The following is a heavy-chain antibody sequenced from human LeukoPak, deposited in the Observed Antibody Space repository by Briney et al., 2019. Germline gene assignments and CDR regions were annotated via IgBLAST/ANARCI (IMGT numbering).Heavy chain of an antibody. D-gene: IGHD6-6*01. CDR2: ISGRGTTI. CDR1: GFTFSDYY. J-gene: IGHJ4*02. CDR3: ARTARAFDY. V-gene: IGHV3-11*01. Sequence: PGGSLRLSCAASGFTFSDYYMNWIRQAPGKGLEWTSYISGRGTTISYADSVKGRFTISRDNANHSLYLQMNSLRAEDTAVYYCARTARAFDYWGQGTLVTVSS.